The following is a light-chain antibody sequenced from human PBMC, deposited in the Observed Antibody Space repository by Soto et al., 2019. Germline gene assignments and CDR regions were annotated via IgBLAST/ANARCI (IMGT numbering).Light chain of an antibody. Sequence: EIEMTQSPATLSVSPGERATLSCRASQSISSNLAWYQQKPGQAPRLLIYGASTRATGVPARFSGSGSGTEFTLTISSLQSEDFAVYYCQQYNNWPLLFGPGTKVDIK. J-gene: IGKJ3*01. CDR2: GAS. CDR1: QSISSN. V-gene: IGKV3-15*01. CDR3: QQYNNWPLL.